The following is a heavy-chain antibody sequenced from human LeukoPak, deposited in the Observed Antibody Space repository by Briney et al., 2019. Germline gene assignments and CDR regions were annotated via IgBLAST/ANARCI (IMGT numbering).Heavy chain of an antibody. CDR3: AGALVWQWLVNRHFDY. Sequence: SETLSLTCTVSGGSISSYYWSWIRQPPGKGLEWIGYIYYSGSTYYNPSLKSRVTISVDTSKNQFSLKLSSVTAADTAVYYCAGALVWQWLVNRHFDYWGQGTLVTVSS. J-gene: IGHJ4*02. CDR2: IYYSGST. CDR1: GGSISSYY. D-gene: IGHD6-19*01. V-gene: IGHV4-59*12.